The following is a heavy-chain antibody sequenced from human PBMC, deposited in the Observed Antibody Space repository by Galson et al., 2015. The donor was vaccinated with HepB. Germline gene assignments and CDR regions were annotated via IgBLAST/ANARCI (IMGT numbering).Heavy chain of an antibody. CDR2: INPNSGGT. V-gene: IGHV1-2*06. J-gene: IGHJ4*02. Sequence: SVTVSCKASGDTFTGSFMHWVRQAPGQGLEWMGRINPNSGGTNSAQKFQGRVTMTRDTSISTAYMELTRLRSDDTAVYYCARGRWELRGGFDYWDQGTLVTVSS. CDR3: ARGRWELRGGFDY. CDR1: GDTFTGSF. D-gene: IGHD1-26*01.